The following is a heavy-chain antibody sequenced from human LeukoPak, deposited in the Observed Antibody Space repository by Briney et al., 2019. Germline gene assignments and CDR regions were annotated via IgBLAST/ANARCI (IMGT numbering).Heavy chain of an antibody. CDR1: GYTFTSYG. V-gene: IGHV1-18*01. D-gene: IGHD4-17*01. CDR2: ISTHNDNT. Sequence: GASVKVSCKASGYTFTSYGISWVRQAPGQGLEWMGWISTHNDNTNYAQKFQGRITMTTDTSTSTAYMELRSLRSDDTAVYFCARDTTVSPSYWGQGTLVTVSS. J-gene: IGHJ4*02. CDR3: ARDTTVSPSY.